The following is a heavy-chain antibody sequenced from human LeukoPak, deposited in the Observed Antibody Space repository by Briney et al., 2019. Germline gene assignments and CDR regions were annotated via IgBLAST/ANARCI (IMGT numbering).Heavy chain of an antibody. CDR3: AREMAARQREGYYFDY. Sequence: ASVKVSCKASGYTFTSYYMHWVRQAPGQGLEWMGIINHSGGSTSYAQKFQGRVTITRDTSTSTVYMELSSLRSEDTAVYYCAREMAARQREGYYFDYWGQGTLVTVSS. CDR2: INHSGGST. CDR1: GYTFTSYY. J-gene: IGHJ4*02. D-gene: IGHD5-24*01. V-gene: IGHV1-46*01.